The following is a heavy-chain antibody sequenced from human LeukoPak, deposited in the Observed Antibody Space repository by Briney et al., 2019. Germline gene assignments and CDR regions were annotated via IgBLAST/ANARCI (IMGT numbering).Heavy chain of an antibody. CDR1: GFIFNNYW. CDR2: IKQDGSEK. V-gene: IGHV3-7*01. J-gene: IGHJ4*02. Sequence: GGSLRLSCAASGFIFNNYWISGVRQAPGEGLEWVANIKQDGSEKYYVDSVKGRFTISIDNAKNSLYLQMNSLRAEDTAVYYCARQRRYCSGDNCYQRTFDYWGQGTLVTVSS. CDR3: ARQRRYCSGDNCYQRTFDY. D-gene: IGHD2-15*01.